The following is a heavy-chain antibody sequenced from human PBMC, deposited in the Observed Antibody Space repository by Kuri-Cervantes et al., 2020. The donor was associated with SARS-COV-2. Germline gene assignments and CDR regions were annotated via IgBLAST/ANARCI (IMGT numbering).Heavy chain of an antibody. V-gene: IGHV3-21*01. J-gene: IGHJ4*02. D-gene: IGHD6-19*01. CDR3: ARNRGSGWPFFDY. Sequence: GGSLRLSCAASGFTFSSYSMNWVRQAPGKGLEWVSSISSSSSYIYYADSVKGRFTISRDNAKNSLYLQMNSLRAEDTAVHYCARNRGSGWPFFDYWGQGTLVTVSS. CDR2: ISSSSSYI. CDR1: GFTFSSYS.